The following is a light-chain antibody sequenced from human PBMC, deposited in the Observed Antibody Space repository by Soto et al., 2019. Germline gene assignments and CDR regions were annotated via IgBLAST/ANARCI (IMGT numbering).Light chain of an antibody. CDR1: WSNIGNNA. CDR2: YDD. V-gene: IGLV1-36*01. J-gene: IGLJ2*01. CDR3: AVWDDSLNGRI. Sequence: QSVLTQPPSVSEAPRQRVTISCSGSWSNIGNNAVSWFQQLPGKAPKLLIYYDDLLASGVSDRFSGSKSGTSASLAISGLQSEDEAEYYCAVWDDSLNGRIFGGGTKLTVL.